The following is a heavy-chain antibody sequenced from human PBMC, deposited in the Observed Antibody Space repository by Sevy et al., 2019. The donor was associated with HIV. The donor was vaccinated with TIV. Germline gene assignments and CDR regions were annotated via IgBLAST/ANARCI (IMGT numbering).Heavy chain of an antibody. Sequence: GGFLRLSCAASGFTFDTHSMNWVRQAPGKGLEWVSFISGSSNYIYYADSVKGRFTVSRDNAKNSLYLQMNRVRAEDTAVYYCAKRLVSWDGMDVWGQGTTVTVSS. D-gene: IGHD1-26*01. CDR1: GFTFDTHS. CDR3: AKRLVSWDGMDV. V-gene: IGHV3-21*01. J-gene: IGHJ6*02. CDR2: ISGSSNYI.